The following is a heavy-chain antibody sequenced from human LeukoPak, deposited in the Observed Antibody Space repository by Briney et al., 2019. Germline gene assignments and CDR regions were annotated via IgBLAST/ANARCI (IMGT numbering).Heavy chain of an antibody. Sequence: KPSETLSLTCAVYGGSFSGYYWSWIRQPPGKGLEWIGEINHSGSTNYNPSLKSRVTISVDTSKNQFSLKLSSVTAADTAVYYCARGFSYVVPAADPSGPYYYYYMDVWGKGTTVTISS. J-gene: IGHJ6*03. V-gene: IGHV4-34*01. CDR3: ARGFSYVVPAADPSGPYYYYYMDV. D-gene: IGHD2-2*01. CDR1: GGSFSGYY. CDR2: INHSGST.